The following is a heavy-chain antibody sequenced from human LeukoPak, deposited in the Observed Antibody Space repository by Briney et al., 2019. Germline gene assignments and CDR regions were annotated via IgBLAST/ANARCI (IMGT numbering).Heavy chain of an antibody. CDR2: IKLDGSEK. Sequence: GGSLRLSCAASGFTFGKYWMSWVRQAPGKGLEWVANIKLDGSEKNYVESVKGRFTISRDNTKNSLYLQMNSLRAEDTAVFYCARDQYDTWSRRGNFDSWGQGTLVIVSS. CDR1: GFTFGKYW. CDR3: ARDQYDTWSRRGNFDS. D-gene: IGHD3-3*01. V-gene: IGHV3-7*03. J-gene: IGHJ4*02.